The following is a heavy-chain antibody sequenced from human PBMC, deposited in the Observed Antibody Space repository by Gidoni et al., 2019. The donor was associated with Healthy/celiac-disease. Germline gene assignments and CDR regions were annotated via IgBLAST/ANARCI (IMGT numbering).Heavy chain of an antibody. CDR1: GYTFTRYY. V-gene: IGHV1-46*01. CDR3: ARARATVTTFYYYGMDV. D-gene: IGHD4-17*01. Sequence: QVQLVQSGAEVKKPGASVKVSCKASGYTFTRYYMHWVRQAPGQGLEWMGIINPSGGSTSYAQKFQGRVTMTRDTSTSTVYMELSSLRSEDTAVYYCARARATVTTFYYYGMDVWGQGTTVTVSS. J-gene: IGHJ6*02. CDR2: INPSGGST.